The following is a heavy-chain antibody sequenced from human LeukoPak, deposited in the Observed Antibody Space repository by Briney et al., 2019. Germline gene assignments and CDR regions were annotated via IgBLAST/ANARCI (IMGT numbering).Heavy chain of an antibody. V-gene: IGHV1-69*05. J-gene: IGHJ4*02. CDR3: ARTGRGYRFEYYFDY. CDR2: IIPIFGTA. D-gene: IGHD5-18*01. Sequence: ASVKVSCKASGGTVSSYAISWVRQAPGQGLEWMGGIIPIFGTANYAQKFQGRVTITTDESTSTAYMELSSLRSEDTAVYYCARTGRGYRFEYYFDYWGQGTLDTVSS. CDR1: GGTVSSYA.